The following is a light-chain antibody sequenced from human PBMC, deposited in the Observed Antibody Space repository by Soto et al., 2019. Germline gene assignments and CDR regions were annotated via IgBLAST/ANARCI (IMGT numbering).Light chain of an antibody. Sequence: QPVLTQPPSASGTPGQRVTISCSESSSSIGSNYIYWYQQLPGTAPKLLIYRDSQRPSGVPDRFSGSKSGTSASLAISGLRSEDEDDYYCAAWDDSLRGWVFGGGTKLTVL. CDR3: AAWDDSLRGWV. CDR1: SSSIGSNY. V-gene: IGLV1-47*01. CDR2: RDS. J-gene: IGLJ3*02.